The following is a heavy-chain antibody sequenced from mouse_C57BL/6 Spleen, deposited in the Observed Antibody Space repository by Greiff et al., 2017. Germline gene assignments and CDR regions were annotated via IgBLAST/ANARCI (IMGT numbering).Heavy chain of an antibody. J-gene: IGHJ2*01. Sequence: VQLQQSGPELVKPGASVKISCKASGYSFTDYNMNWVKQSNGKSLEWIGVINPNYGTTSYNQKFKGKATLTVDQSSSTAYMQLNSLTSENSAVYDGASDAVVATRYFDYWGQGTTLTVSS. CDR3: ASDAVVATRYFDY. V-gene: IGHV1-39*01. CDR1: GYSFTDYN. CDR2: INPNYGTT. D-gene: IGHD1-1*01.